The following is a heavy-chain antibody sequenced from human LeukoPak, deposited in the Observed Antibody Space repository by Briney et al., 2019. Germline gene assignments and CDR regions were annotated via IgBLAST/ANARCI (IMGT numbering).Heavy chain of an antibody. D-gene: IGHD3-10*01. CDR1: GFTFSSYS. CDR2: VSGSSDTT. J-gene: IGHJ4*02. V-gene: IGHV3-23*01. Sequence: PGGSLRLSCAASGFTFSSYSMSGAPHARRRALEYGSTVSGSSDTTYYSDSVKGRFTISRDNSKNTLYLQMNSLRAEDTAVYYCAKEPLSGGAYYFDYWGQGTLVTVSS. CDR3: AKEPLSGGAYYFDY.